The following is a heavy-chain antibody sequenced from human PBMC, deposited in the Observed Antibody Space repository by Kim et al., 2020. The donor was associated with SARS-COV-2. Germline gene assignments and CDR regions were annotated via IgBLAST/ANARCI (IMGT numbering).Heavy chain of an antibody. CDR2: IYSGGST. CDR1: GFTVSSNY. V-gene: IGHV3-53*01. J-gene: IGHJ4*02. CDR3: ARVDKWLDPQIDY. D-gene: IGHD3-22*01. Sequence: GGSLRLSCAASGFTVSSNYMSWVRQAPGKGLEWVSVIYSGGSTYYADSVKGRFTISRDNSKNTLYLQMNSLRAEDTAVYYCARVDKWLDPQIDYWGQGTLVTVSS.